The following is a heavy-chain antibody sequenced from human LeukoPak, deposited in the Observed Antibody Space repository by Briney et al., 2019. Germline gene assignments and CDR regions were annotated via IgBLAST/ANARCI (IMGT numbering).Heavy chain of an antibody. CDR2: IKSKTDGGTT. V-gene: IGHV3-15*01. J-gene: IGHJ4*02. D-gene: IGHD3-22*01. CDR3: TTDSSDYYPWFDY. Sequence: GGSLRLSCAASGFTFSNAWMSWVRQAPGKGLEWVGRIKSKTDGGTTDYAAPVKGRFTISRDDSKNTLYLQMNSLKTEDTAVYYCTTDSSDYYPWFDYWGQGTLVTVSS. CDR1: GFTFSNAW.